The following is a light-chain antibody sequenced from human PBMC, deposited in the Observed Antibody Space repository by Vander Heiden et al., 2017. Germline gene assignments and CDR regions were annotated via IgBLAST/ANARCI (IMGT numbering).Light chain of an antibody. Sequence: QSALTQPASVSVSPGQSITISCTGTSSDVGGYNYDACYQQHPGQAPKLMIYDVSNRPSGVANRFPGSKSGNTASLTISGLQAEDEADYYCSSYTSSSTLVVFGGGTKLTVL. CDR1: SSDVGGYNY. CDR2: DVS. V-gene: IGLV2-14*01. J-gene: IGLJ2*01. CDR3: SSYTSSSTLVV.